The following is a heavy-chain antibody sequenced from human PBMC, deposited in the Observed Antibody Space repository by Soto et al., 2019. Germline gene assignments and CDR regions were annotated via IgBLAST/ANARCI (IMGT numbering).Heavy chain of an antibody. Sequence: SETLSLTCTVSGVSISSYYWSWIRQPPGKGLEWIGYIYYSGSTNYNPSLKSRVTISVDTSKNQFSLKLSSVTAADTALYYCARRYGYSSDYWGQGTLVTVSS. CDR3: ARRYGYSSDY. D-gene: IGHD5-18*01. CDR1: GVSISSYY. CDR2: IYYSGST. V-gene: IGHV4-59*08. J-gene: IGHJ4*02.